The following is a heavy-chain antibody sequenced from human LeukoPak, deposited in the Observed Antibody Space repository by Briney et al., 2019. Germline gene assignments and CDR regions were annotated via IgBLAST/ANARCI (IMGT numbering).Heavy chain of an antibody. CDR2: IYHSAST. Sequence: SETLSLTCAVSGGSISSGGYSWGWVRQPPGRGLEWIGYIYHSASTYYNPSLKSRVTISVDTSKNQFSLKLSSVTAADTAVYYCASEGGVIVMRNYYFDYWGQGTLVTVSS. CDR3: ASEGGVIVMRNYYFDY. D-gene: IGHD3-16*02. J-gene: IGHJ4*02. CDR1: GGSISSGGYS. V-gene: IGHV4-30-2*01.